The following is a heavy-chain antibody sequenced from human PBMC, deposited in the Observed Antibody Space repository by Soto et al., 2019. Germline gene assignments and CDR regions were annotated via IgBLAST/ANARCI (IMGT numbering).Heavy chain of an antibody. CDR1: GGTFSSYA. Sequence: SVKVSCKASGGTFSSYAISWVRQAPGQGLEWMGGIIPIFGTANYAQKFQGRVTITADKSTSTAYMELSSLRSEDTAVYYCARDQGNTIFGVVSTSYYYYGMDVWGQGNTVTVSS. CDR3: ARDQGNTIFGVVSTSYYYYGMDV. D-gene: IGHD3-3*01. J-gene: IGHJ6*02. V-gene: IGHV1-69*06. CDR2: IIPIFGTA.